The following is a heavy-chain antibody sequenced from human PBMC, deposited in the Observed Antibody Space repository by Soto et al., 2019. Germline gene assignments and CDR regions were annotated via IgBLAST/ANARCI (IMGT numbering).Heavy chain of an antibody. CDR3: ARDQYDSSGYCPFDY. D-gene: IGHD3-22*01. J-gene: IGHJ4*02. CDR2: ISSSSSTI. Sequence: PGGSLRLSCAASGFTFSSYSMNWVRQAPGKGLEWVSYISSSSSTIYYADSVKGRFTISRDNAKNSLYLQMNSLRDEDTAVYYCARDQYDSSGYCPFDYWGQGTLVTVSS. CDR1: GFTFSSYS. V-gene: IGHV3-48*02.